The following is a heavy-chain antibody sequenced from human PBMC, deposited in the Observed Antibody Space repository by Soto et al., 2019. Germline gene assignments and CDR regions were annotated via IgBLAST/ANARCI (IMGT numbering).Heavy chain of an antibody. CDR1: GYTLTELS. CDR3: ATSTELRSSLNPYYYFGMDV. D-gene: IGHD6-13*01. V-gene: IGHV1-24*01. CDR2: FDPEDGET. Sequence: ASVKVSCKVSGYTLTELSMHWVRQAPGKGLEWMGGFDPEDGETIYAQKFQGRVTMTEDTSTDTAYMELSSLRSEDTAVYYCATSTELRSSLNPYYYFGMDVWGQGTRVTV. J-gene: IGHJ6*02.